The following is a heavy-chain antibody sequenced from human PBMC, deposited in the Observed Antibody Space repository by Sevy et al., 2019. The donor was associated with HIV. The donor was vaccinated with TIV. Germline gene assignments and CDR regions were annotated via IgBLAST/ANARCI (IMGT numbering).Heavy chain of an antibody. V-gene: IGHV1-69*13. J-gene: IGHJ6*03. D-gene: IGHD3-10*01. CDR3: ARGVTMVRGVTYYYYMDV. Sequence: ASVKVSCKASGGTFSSYAISWVRQAPGQGLEWMGGIIPIFGTANYAQKFQGRVTITADESTGTAYMELSSLRSEDTAVYYCARGVTMVRGVTYYYYMDVWGKGTTVTVSS. CDR2: IIPIFGTA. CDR1: GGTFSSYA.